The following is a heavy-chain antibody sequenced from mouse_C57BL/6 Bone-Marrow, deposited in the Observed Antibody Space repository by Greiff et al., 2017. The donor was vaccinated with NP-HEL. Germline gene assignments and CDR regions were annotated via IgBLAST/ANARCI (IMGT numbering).Heavy chain of an antibody. D-gene: IGHD1-1*01. CDR3: ARDYGSGFAY. Sequence: EVQVVESGGGLVKPGGSLKLSCAASGFTFSDSGMHWVRQAPEKGLEWVAYISSGSSTIYYADTVKGRFTSSRDNAKNTLFLQMTSLRSEDTAMYYCARDYGSGFAYWGQGTLVTVSA. V-gene: IGHV5-17*01. J-gene: IGHJ3*01. CDR1: GFTFSDSG. CDR2: ISSGSSTI.